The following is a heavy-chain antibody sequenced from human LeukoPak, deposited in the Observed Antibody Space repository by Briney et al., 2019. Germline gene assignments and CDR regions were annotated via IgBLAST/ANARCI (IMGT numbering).Heavy chain of an antibody. J-gene: IGHJ4*02. CDR3: ARVVPPTDYGSGSYFWDPYYFDY. Sequence: GGSLRLSCAASGFTFINYGMHWVRQAPGKGLEWVAFIQYDGTNKYYADSVKGRFTISRDNSKNTLYLQMNSLRAEDTAVYYCARVVPPTDYGSGSYFWDPYYFDYWGQGTLVTVSS. V-gene: IGHV3-30*02. CDR2: IQYDGTNK. D-gene: IGHD3-10*01. CDR1: GFTFINYG.